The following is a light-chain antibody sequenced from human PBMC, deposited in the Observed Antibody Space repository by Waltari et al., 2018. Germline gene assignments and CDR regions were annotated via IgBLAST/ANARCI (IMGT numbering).Light chain of an antibody. CDR3: QKYNTYPYT. CDR1: QDIGNF. CDR2: AAS. Sequence: IDMTPSPSSLSASVGDRITVTCRASQDIGNFLAWYQQTPGKRPKLLIYAASTLQAGVPSRFSGSGSGTDFTLTVSNLQPEDVATYYCQKYNTYPYTFGPGTKVDI. J-gene: IGKJ3*01. V-gene: IGKV1-27*01.